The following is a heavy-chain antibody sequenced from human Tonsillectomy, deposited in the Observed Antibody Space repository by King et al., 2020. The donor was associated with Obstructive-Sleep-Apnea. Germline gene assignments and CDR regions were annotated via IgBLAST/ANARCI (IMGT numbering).Heavy chain of an antibody. Sequence: VQLQESGPGLVKPSETLSLTCTVSGVSIRSYYWNWIRQSPGKGLEWIGYVYISGTTKYNPSLKSRVTISIDTSKNQFSLKLRSVTAADTAVYYCARDRVGLYYFDYWGQGTLVTVSS. CDR3: ARDRVGLYYFDY. J-gene: IGHJ4*02. CDR1: GVSIRSYY. CDR2: VYISGTT. V-gene: IGHV4-59*01. D-gene: IGHD2-8*01.